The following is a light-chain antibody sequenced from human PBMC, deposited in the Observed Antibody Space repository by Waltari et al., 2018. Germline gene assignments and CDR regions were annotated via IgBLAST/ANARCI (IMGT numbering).Light chain of an antibody. CDR2: KAS. J-gene: IGKJ4*01. CDR3: QQYQSYSLLT. CDR1: QSISKW. Sequence: DIQMTKSPSTLSASLGDRVIITCRSRQSISKWLAWYQQKPRKAPKLLISKASTLESGAPSRFSGSGSGTDFSLTISSRQPDDLATYYCQQYQSYSLLTFGRGTKIEIK. V-gene: IGKV1-5*03.